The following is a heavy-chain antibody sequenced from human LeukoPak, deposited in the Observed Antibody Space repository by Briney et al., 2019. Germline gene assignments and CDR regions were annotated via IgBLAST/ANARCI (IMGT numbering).Heavy chain of an antibody. CDR1: GFTFTSSA. CDR3: AAGALVLPFVFPGYYYGMDV. J-gene: IGHJ6*04. Sequence: ASVKVSCKASGFTFTSSAVQWVRQARGQRLEWIGWIVVCSGNTNYAQKFQERVTITRDMSTSTAYMELSSLRSEDTAVYYCAAGALVLPFVFPGYYYGMDVWGKGTTVTVSS. CDR2: IVVCSGNT. D-gene: IGHD2-21*01. V-gene: IGHV1-58*01.